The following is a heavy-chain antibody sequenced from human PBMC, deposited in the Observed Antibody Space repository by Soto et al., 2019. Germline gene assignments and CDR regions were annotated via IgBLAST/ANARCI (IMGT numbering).Heavy chain of an antibody. D-gene: IGHD5-18*01. CDR3: AKDGLIQRWFDYYFDY. Sequence: PSETLSLTCTVSGGSISSYYWSWIRQPPGKGLEWIGYIYYSGSTNYNPSLKSRVTISVDTSKNQFSLKLSSVTAEDTALYYCAKDGLIQRWFDYYFDYWGQGILVTVSS. CDR2: IYYSGST. CDR1: GGSISSYY. J-gene: IGHJ4*02. V-gene: IGHV4-59*01.